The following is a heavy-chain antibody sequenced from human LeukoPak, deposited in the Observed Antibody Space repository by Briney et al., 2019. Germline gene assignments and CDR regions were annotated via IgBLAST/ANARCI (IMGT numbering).Heavy chain of an antibody. CDR1: GFTFRSYG. Sequence: GGSLRLSCAASGFTFRSYGMHWVRQAPGKGLEWVAVISYDGSNKYYADSVKGRFTISRDNSKNTLYLQMNSLRAEDTAVYYCARFQLLLKGYFDYWGQGTLVTVSS. D-gene: IGHD2-2*01. J-gene: IGHJ4*02. CDR2: ISYDGSNK. CDR3: ARFQLLLKGYFDY. V-gene: IGHV3-30*03.